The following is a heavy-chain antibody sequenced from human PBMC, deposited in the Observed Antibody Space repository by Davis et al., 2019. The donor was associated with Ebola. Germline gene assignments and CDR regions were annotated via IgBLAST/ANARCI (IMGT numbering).Heavy chain of an antibody. D-gene: IGHD1-1*01. V-gene: IGHV1-18*04. CDR3: ARAQFPTTSDH. CDR2: INPHNGNT. Sequence: ASVKVSCKASGYTFTNYGITWVRQAPGHGLEWMGWINPHNGNTNYAQNVQGRVTMTTDTSTSTAYMEVGSLKSDDKAVYYCARAQFPTTSDHWGQGTLVTVSS. J-gene: IGHJ4*02. CDR1: GYTFTNYG.